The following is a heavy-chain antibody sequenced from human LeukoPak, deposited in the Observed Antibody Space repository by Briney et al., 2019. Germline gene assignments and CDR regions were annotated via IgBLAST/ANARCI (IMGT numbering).Heavy chain of an antibody. V-gene: IGHV4-4*09. Sequence: NSSETLSLTCTVSGGSISSYYWSWIRQPPGKGLERIGYIYTSGSTNYNPSLKSRVTISVDTSKNQFSLKLSSVTAADTAVYYCARRFYDSSGYPHYYYMDVWGKGTTVTVSS. J-gene: IGHJ6*03. CDR1: GGSISSYY. CDR2: IYTSGST. CDR3: ARRFYDSSGYPHYYYMDV. D-gene: IGHD3-22*01.